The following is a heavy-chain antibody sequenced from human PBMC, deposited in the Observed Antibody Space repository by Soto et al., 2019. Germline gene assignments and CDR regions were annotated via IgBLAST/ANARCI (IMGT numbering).Heavy chain of an antibody. CDR3: ARDGRFGLSETTSAHYSHYGMDG. J-gene: IGHJ6*02. CDR2: IMHMFGIA. V-gene: IGHV1-69*13. D-gene: IGHD1-7*01. CDR1: RDTFSSYG. Sequence: GASVKVSCKAPRDTFSSYGIGWLRQAPGQGLVWMGGIMHMFGIAYYAQKFQGRGTMTADESTSTVYMELSSLKFDDTAVYYCARDGRFGLSETTSAHYSHYGMDGWGQGTTVTVSS.